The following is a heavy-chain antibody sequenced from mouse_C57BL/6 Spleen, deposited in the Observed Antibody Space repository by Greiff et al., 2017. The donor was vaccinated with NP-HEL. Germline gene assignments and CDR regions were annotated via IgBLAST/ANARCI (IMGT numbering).Heavy chain of an antibody. D-gene: IGHD2-12*01. V-gene: IGHV14-1*01. J-gene: IGHJ4*01. CDR1: GFNFTGYY. Sequence: EVQLQQSGAELVRPGASVKLSCTASGFNFTGYYMHWVKQRPEQGLEWIGRIDPEDGDTEYAPKFQGKATMTADTSSNTAYLQLSSLTSEDTADYYGTACYSGRNSAMEDWGQGTTVTVSS. CDR2: IDPEDGDT. CDR3: TACYSGRNSAMED.